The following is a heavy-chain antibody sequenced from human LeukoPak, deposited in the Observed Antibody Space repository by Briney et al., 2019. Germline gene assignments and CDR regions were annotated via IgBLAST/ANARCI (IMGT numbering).Heavy chain of an antibody. CDR1: GGSFSGYH. D-gene: IGHD3-3*01. V-gene: IGHV4-34*01. Sequence: PSETLSLTGAVYGGSFSGYHWSWIRQPPGKGLEWIGEINHSGSTHYNPSLKSRVTISVDTSKNQFSLKLSSVTAADTAVYYCARGFWSDYWGQGTLVTVSS. CDR2: INHSGST. CDR3: ARGFWSDY. J-gene: IGHJ4*02.